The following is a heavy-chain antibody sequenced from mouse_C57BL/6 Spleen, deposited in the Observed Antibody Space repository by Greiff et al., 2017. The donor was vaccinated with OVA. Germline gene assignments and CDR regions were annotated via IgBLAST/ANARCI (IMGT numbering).Heavy chain of an antibody. CDR1: GYAFSSSW. CDR3: ARGEYYGSSYGRYFDY. CDR2: IYPGDGDT. V-gene: IGHV1-82*01. J-gene: IGHJ2*01. D-gene: IGHD1-1*01. Sequence: VQLQQSGPELVKPGASVKISCKASGYAFSSSWMNWVKQRPGKGLEWIGRIYPGDGDTNYNGKFKGKATLTADKSSSTAYMQLSSLTSEDSAVYCCARGEYYGSSYGRYFDYWGQGTTLTVSS.